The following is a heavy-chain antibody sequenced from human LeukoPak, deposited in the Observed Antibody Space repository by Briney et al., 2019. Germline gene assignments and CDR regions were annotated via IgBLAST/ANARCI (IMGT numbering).Heavy chain of an antibody. J-gene: IGHJ4*02. CDR3: ARAPPGIGYYFDN. CDR1: GGSISNYY. Sequence: SETLSLTCTVSGGSISNYYWSWIRQPPGKELEWIGDISYSGSTTYKPSLISRVTISADTSKNQFSLKLNSVTAADTAVYYCARAPPGIGYYFDNWGQGTLVTVSS. D-gene: IGHD1-14*01. V-gene: IGHV4-59*01. CDR2: ISYSGST.